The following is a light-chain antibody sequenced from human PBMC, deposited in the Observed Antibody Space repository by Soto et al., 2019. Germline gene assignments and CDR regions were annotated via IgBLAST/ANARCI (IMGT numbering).Light chain of an antibody. CDR3: CSYAGSSTFVV. J-gene: IGLJ2*01. Sequence: QSALTQPASVSGSPGQSITISCTGTSSDVGSYNLVSWYQQHPGKAPKLMIYEGSKRPSGVSNRFSGSKSGNTASLTISGLQAEDEADSYCCSYAGSSTFVVFGGVTKLTVL. CDR2: EGS. CDR1: SSDVGSYNL. V-gene: IGLV2-23*03.